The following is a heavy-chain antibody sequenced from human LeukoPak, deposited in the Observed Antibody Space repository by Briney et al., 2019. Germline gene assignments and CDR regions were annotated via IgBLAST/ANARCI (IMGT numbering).Heavy chain of an antibody. Sequence: ASVKVSCKASGYTFTGFYIHWLRQAPGQGPEWMGWINTNRGGTNYAQRFQGRVTMTRDTSISTAYMELSRLRSDDTAVYYCARDVYRSEGTNYWGQGTLVTVSS. V-gene: IGHV1-2*02. CDR3: ARDVYRSEGTNY. J-gene: IGHJ4*02. D-gene: IGHD6-25*01. CDR2: INTNRGGT. CDR1: GYTFTGFY.